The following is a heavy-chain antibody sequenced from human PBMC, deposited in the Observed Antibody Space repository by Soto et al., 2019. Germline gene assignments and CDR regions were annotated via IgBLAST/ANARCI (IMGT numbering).Heavy chain of an antibody. CDR1: GGTFSSYT. V-gene: IGHV1-69*02. J-gene: IGHJ3*02. D-gene: IGHD3-22*01. Sequence: SVKVSCTASGGTFSSYTSSWVRQAPGQGLEWMGRIIPILGIANYAQKFQGRVTITADKSTSTAYMELSSLRSEDTAVYYCATSSGNQTSTAAFDIWGQGTTVTVSS. CDR3: ATSSGNQTSTAAFDI. CDR2: IIPILGIA.